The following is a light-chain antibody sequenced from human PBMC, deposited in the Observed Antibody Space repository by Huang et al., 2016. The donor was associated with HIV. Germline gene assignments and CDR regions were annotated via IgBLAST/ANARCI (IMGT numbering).Light chain of an antibody. CDR2: WAA. V-gene: IGKV4-1*01. J-gene: IGKJ1*01. CDR3: QQYYSSPQT. CDR1: QSVYYSSTSKDY. Sequence: DIIMTQSPDSLAVSLGERATLNCRSSQSVYYSSTSKDYMAWFQQKPGQPTRLLLFWAATRETGVPDRFRGSGSGTHFTLTIASVEAEDAAIYYCQQYYSSPQTFGQGTRVEVK.